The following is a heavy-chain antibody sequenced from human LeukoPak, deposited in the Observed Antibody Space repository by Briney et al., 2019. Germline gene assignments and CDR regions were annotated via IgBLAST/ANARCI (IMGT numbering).Heavy chain of an antibody. CDR1: GGSISSYY. Sequence: SETLSLTCTVSGGSISSYYWSWIRQPPGKGLEWIGYIYYSGSTNYNPSLKSRVTISVDTSKNQFSLKLSSVTAADTAVYYCARLPGYDILTGLWGQGTLVTVSS. CDR2: IYYSGST. V-gene: IGHV4-59*08. CDR3: ARLPGYDILTGL. J-gene: IGHJ1*01. D-gene: IGHD3-9*01.